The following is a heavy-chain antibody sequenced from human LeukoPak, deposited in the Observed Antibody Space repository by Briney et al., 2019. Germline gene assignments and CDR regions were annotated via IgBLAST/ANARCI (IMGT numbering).Heavy chain of an antibody. Sequence: PGGSLRLSCAASGFIVSSNYMSWVRQTPGKGLDWVSVIYSGGSTYYADSVKGRSTVSRDNSKNTLYLPMNSLRAEDTAVYYCARDKYYESSGFYDSDYWGQGIPVPVSS. V-gene: IGHV3-53*01. D-gene: IGHD3-22*01. J-gene: IGHJ4*01. CDR1: GFIVSSNY. CDR3: ARDKYYESSGFYDSDY. CDR2: IYSGGST.